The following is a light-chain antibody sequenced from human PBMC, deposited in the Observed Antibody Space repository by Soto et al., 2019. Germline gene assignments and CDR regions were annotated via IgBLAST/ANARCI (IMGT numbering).Light chain of an antibody. V-gene: IGLV2-14*03. J-gene: IGLJ2*01. CDR2: NVY. CDR3: NSYTSSSTLV. Sequence: QSALTQPASVSGSPGQSITISCTGTSSDVGGYNFVSWYQQHPGKAPKLMLYNVYDRPSGISHRFSGSRSGNTASLTISGLQAEDDDHYYCNSYTSSSTLVFGGGTKLTVL. CDR1: SSDVGGYNF.